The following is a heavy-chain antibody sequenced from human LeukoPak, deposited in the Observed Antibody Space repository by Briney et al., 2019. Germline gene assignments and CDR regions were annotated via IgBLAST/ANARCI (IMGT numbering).Heavy chain of an antibody. J-gene: IGHJ5*02. CDR3: AIEGSKSRYFDWLQT. D-gene: IGHD3-9*01. Sequence: ASVKVSCKVSGYTLTELPMHWVRQGPGQGLEWMGGFDPEDAETIYAQKFQGRVTLTEDTSTDTAYMELSSLRSEDTAVYYCAIEGSKSRYFDWLQTWGQGTLVTVSS. CDR2: FDPEDAET. V-gene: IGHV1-24*01. CDR1: GYTLTELP.